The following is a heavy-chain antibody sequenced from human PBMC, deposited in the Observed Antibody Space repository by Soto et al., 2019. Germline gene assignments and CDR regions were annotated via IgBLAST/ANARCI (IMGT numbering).Heavy chain of an antibody. V-gene: IGHV1-18*01. D-gene: IGHD4-17*01. CDR1: GYTFTSYG. CDR3: ARGGTTVTTFSF. Sequence: ASVKVSCKASGYTFTSYGISWVRQAPGQGLEWMGWISTFNSHTDYAQEVQGRVAMTTDRSTGTAYMELRSLRSDDTAVYYCARGGTTVTTFSFWGQGTLVTVS. J-gene: IGHJ1*01. CDR2: ISTFNSHT.